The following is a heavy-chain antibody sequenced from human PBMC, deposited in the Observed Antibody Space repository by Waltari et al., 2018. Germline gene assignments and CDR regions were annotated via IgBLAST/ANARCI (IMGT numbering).Heavy chain of an antibody. J-gene: IGHJ4*02. CDR3: ARGLRRYFDWFPSYFDY. CDR2: IYYSGST. V-gene: IGHV4-39*07. Sequence: QLQLQESAPGLVKPSEPLSLPGTVSGGSISSSRSSWGWIRQPPGKGLEWIGSIYYSGSTYYNPSLKSRVTISVDTSKNQFSLKLSSVTAADTAVYYCARGLRRYFDWFPSYFDYWGQGTLVTVSS. CDR1: GGSISSSRSS. D-gene: IGHD3-9*01.